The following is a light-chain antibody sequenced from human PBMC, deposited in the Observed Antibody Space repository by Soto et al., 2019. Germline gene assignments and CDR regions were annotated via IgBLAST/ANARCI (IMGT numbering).Light chain of an antibody. V-gene: IGKV1-33*01. CDR2: EAY. J-gene: IGKJ2*01. CDR3: QQYDNLPFT. CDR1: QDIGNS. Sequence: DIQLTQSPSSLSASVGDRVTITCQASQDIGNSLNWYQQKSGKAPRLLIYEAYNLEKGVPSMFSGGGSGTDFSLTISSLQSEDAATYYCQQYDNLPFTFGLGTKLQIK.